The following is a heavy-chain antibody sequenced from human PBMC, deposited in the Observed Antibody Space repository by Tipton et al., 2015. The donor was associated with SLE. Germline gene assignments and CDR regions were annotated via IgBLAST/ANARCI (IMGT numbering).Heavy chain of an antibody. D-gene: IGHD6-19*01. CDR3: AREGSVAGMNDY. CDR1: GYTFTTYG. CDR2: ISTYNGNT. J-gene: IGHJ4*02. V-gene: IGHV1-18*01. Sequence: QVQLVQSGVEVKKPGASVRVSCKASGYTFTTYGISWVRQAPGQGLEWMGWISTYNGNTNYAQKFQGRVTMTTDTSTSTAYMELRSLRSDDTAVYYCAREGSVAGMNDYWGQGTLVTVSS.